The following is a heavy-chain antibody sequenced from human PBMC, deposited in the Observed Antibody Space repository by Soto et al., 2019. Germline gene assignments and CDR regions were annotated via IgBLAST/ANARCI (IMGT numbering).Heavy chain of an antibody. Sequence: NPSETLSLTCTVSGGSISSYYWSWIRQPAGKGLEWIGRIYTSGSTNYNPSLKSRVTMSVDTSKNQFSLKLSSVTAADTAVYYCARGGYDFYYYGMDVWGQGTTVTVSS. CDR1: GGSISSYY. J-gene: IGHJ6*02. CDR2: IYTSGST. D-gene: IGHD5-12*01. V-gene: IGHV4-4*07. CDR3: ARGGYDFYYYGMDV.